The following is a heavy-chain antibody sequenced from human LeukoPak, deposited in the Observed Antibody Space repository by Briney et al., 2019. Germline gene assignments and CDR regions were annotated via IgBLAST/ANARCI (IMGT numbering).Heavy chain of an antibody. CDR3: ARQGRGIQLQTYFDY. CDR2: IYTSGST. D-gene: IGHD2-2*01. Sequence: PSETLSLTCTVSGGSISSYYWSWIRQPAGKGLEWIGRIYTSGSTNYNPSLKSRVAISVDTSKSQFSLRLSSVTAADTAVYYCARQGRGIQLQTYFDYWGQGTLVTVSS. V-gene: IGHV4-4*07. CDR1: GGSISSYY. J-gene: IGHJ4*02.